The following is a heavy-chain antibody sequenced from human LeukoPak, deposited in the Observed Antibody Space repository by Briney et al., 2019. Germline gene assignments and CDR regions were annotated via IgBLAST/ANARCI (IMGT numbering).Heavy chain of an antibody. Sequence: GGSLRLSCAASGFTFSSCWMSWVRQAPGKGLEWVANIKQDGSEKYYVDSVKGRFTISRDNAKNSLYLQMNSLRAEDTAVYYRAKSLLRPAYWGQGTLVTVSS. CDR1: GFTFSSCW. D-gene: IGHD3-3*01. J-gene: IGHJ4*02. CDR2: IKQDGSEK. V-gene: IGHV3-7*03. CDR3: AKSLLRPAY.